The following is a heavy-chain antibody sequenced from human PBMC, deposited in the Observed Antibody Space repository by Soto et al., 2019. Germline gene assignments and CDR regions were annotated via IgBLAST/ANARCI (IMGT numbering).Heavy chain of an antibody. V-gene: IGHV3-74*01. CDR2: INSDGSTT. D-gene: IGHD2-2*02. J-gene: IGHJ4*02. CDR3: AIFRNTLDY. Sequence: GGSKRLSCAASRFTISSYWMHWVRQAPGKGLVWVSRINSDGSTTSYADSVRGRFTISRDNAKNTVYLQMSSLRAEDTAVYYCAIFRNTLDYWGRGTRVTVSS. CDR1: RFTISSYW.